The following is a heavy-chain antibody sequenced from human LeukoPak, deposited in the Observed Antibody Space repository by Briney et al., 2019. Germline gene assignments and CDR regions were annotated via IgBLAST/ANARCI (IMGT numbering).Heavy chain of an antibody. D-gene: IGHD6-13*01. CDR1: GFTFSSYW. CDR2: IKQDGSEK. J-gene: IGHJ4*02. CDR3: AGMQYSSSWAAFDY. Sequence: QPGGSLRLSCAASGFTFSSYWMSWVRQAPGKGLEWVANIKQDGSEKYYVDSVKGRFTISRDNAKNSLYLQMNSLRAEDTAVYYCAGMQYSSSWAAFDYWGQGTLVIVSS. V-gene: IGHV3-7*01.